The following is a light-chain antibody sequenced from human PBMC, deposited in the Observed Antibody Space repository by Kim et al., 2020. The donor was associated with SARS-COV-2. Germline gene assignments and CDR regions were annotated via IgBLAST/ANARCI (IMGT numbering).Light chain of an antibody. CDR1: QTVTSN. CDR3: QQYDNWPFT. V-gene: IGKV3-15*01. J-gene: IGKJ3*01. CDR2: GAS. Sequence: VSPGERAPLSCRARQTVTSNLAWYQKTLGRAPRLLIYGASTRATGIPARFSGSGSGTDFTLTISGLQSEDSAVYYCQQYDNWPFTFGPGTKVDIK.